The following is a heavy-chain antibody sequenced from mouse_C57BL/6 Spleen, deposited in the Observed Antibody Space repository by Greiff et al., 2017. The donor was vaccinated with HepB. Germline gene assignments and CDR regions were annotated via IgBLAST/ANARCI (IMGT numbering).Heavy chain of an antibody. CDR3: ARREAYYFDY. V-gene: IGHV1-82*01. J-gene: IGHJ2*01. CDR2: IYPGDGDT. Sequence: VQLQQSGPELVKPWASVKISCKASGYAFSSSWMNWVKQRPGKGLEWIGRIYPGDGDTNYNGKFKGKATLTADKSSSTAYMQLSSLTSEDSAVYFCARREAYYFDYWGQGTTLTVSS. CDR1: GYAFSSSW.